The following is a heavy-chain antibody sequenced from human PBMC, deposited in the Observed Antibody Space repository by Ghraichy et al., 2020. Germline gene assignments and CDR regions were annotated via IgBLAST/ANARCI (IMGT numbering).Heavy chain of an antibody. CDR1: GGSFSGAY. CDR2: IHETEGA. Sequence: SETLSLTCAVYGGSFSGAYWRWIRQPPGKGLEWIGEIHETEGADYNPSLKGRVTISVDTSKNQFSLKLTSLTVADSAIYYCASFRREAGGWGYYHSPMDAWGEGTTVTVTS. D-gene: IGHD1-26*01. CDR3: ASFRREAGGWGYYHSPMDA. J-gene: IGHJ6*03. V-gene: IGHV4-34*01.